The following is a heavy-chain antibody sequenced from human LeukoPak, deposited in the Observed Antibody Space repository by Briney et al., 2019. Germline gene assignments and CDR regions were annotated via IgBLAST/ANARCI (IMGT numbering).Heavy chain of an antibody. CDR1: GFTFSSYA. D-gene: IGHD6-13*01. Sequence: PGGSLRLSCAASGFTFSSYAMSWVRQAPGKGVEWVSAISGSGGSTHYADSVKGRFTISRDNSKNTLYLQMNSLRAEDTAVYYCAFRGYSSSWYTLGYWGQGTLVTVSS. V-gene: IGHV3-23*01. CDR3: AFRGYSSSWYTLGY. J-gene: IGHJ4*02. CDR2: ISGSGGST.